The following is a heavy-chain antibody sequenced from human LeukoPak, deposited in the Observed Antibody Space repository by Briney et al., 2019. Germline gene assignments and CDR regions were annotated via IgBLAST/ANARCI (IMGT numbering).Heavy chain of an antibody. CDR2: ISAYNGIT. Sequence: GASVKVSCKASGYTFTSYAISWVRQAPGQGLEWMGWISAYNGITHYAQKVQDRVTMTTDTSTSTAYMELSSLRSEDTAVYYCAKHPDSSSWYDNYYYMDVWGKGTTVTISS. J-gene: IGHJ6*03. CDR3: AKHPDSSSWYDNYYYMDV. V-gene: IGHV1-18*01. D-gene: IGHD6-13*01. CDR1: GYTFTSYA.